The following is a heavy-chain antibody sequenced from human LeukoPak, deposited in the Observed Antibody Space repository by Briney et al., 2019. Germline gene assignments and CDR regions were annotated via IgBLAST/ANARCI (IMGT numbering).Heavy chain of an antibody. J-gene: IGHJ4*02. CDR1: GYTFTGYY. D-gene: IGHD3-22*01. Sequence: GASVKVSCKASGYTFTGYYMHWVRQAPGQGLEWMGWISAYNGNTNYAQKLQGRVTMTTDTSTSTAYMELRSLRSDDTAVYYCARVYYDSSGYYYSDYWGQGTLVTVSS. CDR3: ARVYYDSSGYYYSDY. V-gene: IGHV1-18*04. CDR2: ISAYNGNT.